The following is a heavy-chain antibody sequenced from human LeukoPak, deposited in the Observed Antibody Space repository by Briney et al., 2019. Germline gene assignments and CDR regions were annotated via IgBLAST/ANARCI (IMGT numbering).Heavy chain of an antibody. CDR1: GFTFSSYG. J-gene: IGHJ4*02. Sequence: GGSLRLSCAASGFTFSSYGMHWVRQAPGKGLEWVAFIRYDGSNKYYADSVKGRFTISRDNAKNSLYLQMNSLRAEDTAVYYCARVGATPFDYWGQGTLVTVSS. V-gene: IGHV3-30*02. CDR3: ARVGATPFDY. CDR2: IRYDGSNK. D-gene: IGHD1-26*01.